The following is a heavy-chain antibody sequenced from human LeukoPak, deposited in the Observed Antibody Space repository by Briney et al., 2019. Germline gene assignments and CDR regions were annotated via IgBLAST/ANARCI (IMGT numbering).Heavy chain of an antibody. CDR3: ARGGGGDLNL. J-gene: IGHJ5*02. D-gene: IGHD2-21*02. Sequence: TSSETLSLTCTASGGSISSYYWSWIRQPPGKGLEWIGYIYYSGSTNYNPSLKSRVTISVDTSKNQFSLKLSSVTAADTAVYYCARGGGGDLNLWGQGTLVTVSS. CDR1: GGSISSYY. CDR2: IYYSGST. V-gene: IGHV4-59*01.